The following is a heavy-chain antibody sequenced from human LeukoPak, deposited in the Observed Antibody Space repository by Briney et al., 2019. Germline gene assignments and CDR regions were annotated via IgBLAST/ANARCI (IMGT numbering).Heavy chain of an antibody. CDR1: GFIFSSYW. D-gene: IGHD6-25*01. CDR2: IKEDGGEI. CDR3: ASSTALAAFDI. J-gene: IGHJ3*02. V-gene: IGHV3-7*01. Sequence: GGSLRLSCAASGFIFSSYWMSWVRQAPGKGLEWVANIKEDGGEIYYVDSVKGRFTISRDNAKNSLYLQMNSLRAEDTAVYYCASSTALAAFDIWGQGTMVTVSS.